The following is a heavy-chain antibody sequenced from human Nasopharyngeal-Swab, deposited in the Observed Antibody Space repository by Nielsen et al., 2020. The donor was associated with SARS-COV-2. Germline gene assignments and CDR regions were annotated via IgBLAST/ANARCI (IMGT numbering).Heavy chain of an antibody. CDR3: SRDSFSRVGAAGSSHYYYYGMDV. CDR2: IKKDGSEK. V-gene: IGHV3-7*01. Sequence: GGSLRLSCAAYGFTCSSYWMSWVRQATGKGLEWGANIKKDGSEKYYVDSVKGRFTISRDNAKNSLYLQMNSLSAEDSAVYYCSRDSFSRVGAAGSSHYYYYGMDVWSQGTTVTVSS. CDR1: GFTCSSYW. D-gene: IGHD6-13*01. J-gene: IGHJ6*02.